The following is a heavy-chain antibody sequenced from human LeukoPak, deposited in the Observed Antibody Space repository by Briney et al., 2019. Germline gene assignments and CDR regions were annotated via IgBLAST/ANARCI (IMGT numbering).Heavy chain of an antibody. J-gene: IGHJ4*02. CDR1: GFTVSSNY. CDR3: AKGDVDIVATIFDY. D-gene: IGHD5-12*01. V-gene: IGHV3-66*01. Sequence: GGSLRLSCAASGFTVSSNYMSWVRQAPGKGLEWVSVIYSGGSTYYADSVKGRFTISRDNSKNTLYLQMNSLRAEDTAVYYCAKGDVDIVATIFDYWGQGTLVTVSS. CDR2: IYSGGST.